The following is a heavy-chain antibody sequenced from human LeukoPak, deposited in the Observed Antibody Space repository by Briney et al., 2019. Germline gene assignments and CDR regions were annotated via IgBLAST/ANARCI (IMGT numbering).Heavy chain of an antibody. V-gene: IGHV1-2*02. J-gene: IGHJ4*02. CDR2: INPNSGGT. Sequence: ASVKVSCKASGYTFTGYYMHWVRQAPGQGLEWMGWINPNSGGTNYAQKFQGRVTMTRDTSISTAYMELSRLRSDDTAVYYCARDGSRSSSSLYFDYWGQGTLVTVSS. CDR1: GYTFTGYY. CDR3: ARDGSRSSSSLYFDY. D-gene: IGHD6-6*01.